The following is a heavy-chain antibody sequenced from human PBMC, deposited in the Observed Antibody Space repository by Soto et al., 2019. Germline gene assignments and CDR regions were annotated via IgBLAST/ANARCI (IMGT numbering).Heavy chain of an antibody. D-gene: IGHD5-12*01. CDR1: GFTFSSYS. J-gene: IGHJ4*02. V-gene: IGHV3-21*01. Sequence: EVQLVESGGGLVKPGGSLRLSCAASGFTFSSYSMNWVRQAPGKGLEWVSSISSSSSYIYYADSVKGRFTISRDNAKNSLYLQMNSLRAEDTAVYYCARDVGFLEATRVAAFDYWGQGTLVTVSS. CDR2: ISSSSSYI. CDR3: ARDVGFLEATRVAAFDY.